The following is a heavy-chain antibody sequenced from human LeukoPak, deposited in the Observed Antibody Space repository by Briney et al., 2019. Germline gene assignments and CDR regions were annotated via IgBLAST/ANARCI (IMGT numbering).Heavy chain of an antibody. V-gene: IGHV3-64*01. CDR2: ISSNGGST. Sequence: PGGSLRLSCAASGFTFSSYAMHWVRQAPGKGLEYVSAISSNGGSTYYANSVKGRFTISRDNSKNTLYLQMGNLRAEDMAVYYCARVASSSWYYFDYWGQGTLVTVSS. D-gene: IGHD6-13*01. J-gene: IGHJ4*02. CDR1: GFTFSSYA. CDR3: ARVASSSWYYFDY.